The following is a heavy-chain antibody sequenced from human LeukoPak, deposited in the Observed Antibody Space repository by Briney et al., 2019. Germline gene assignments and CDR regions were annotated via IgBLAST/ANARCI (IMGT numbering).Heavy chain of an antibody. V-gene: IGHV3-30*02. Sequence: GGSLRLSCAASGLTFSSYGMHWVRQAPGKGLEWVAFVRYDGSNKYYADSVKGRFTISRDNSKNTLYLQMNSLRAEDTAVYYCAKGDGYNEGFDYWGQGTLVTVSS. CDR1: GLTFSSYG. J-gene: IGHJ4*02. D-gene: IGHD5-24*01. CDR2: VRYDGSNK. CDR3: AKGDGYNEGFDY.